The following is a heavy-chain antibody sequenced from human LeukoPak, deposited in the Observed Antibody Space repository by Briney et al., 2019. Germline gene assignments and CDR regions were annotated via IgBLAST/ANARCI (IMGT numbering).Heavy chain of an antibody. D-gene: IGHD3-9*01. V-gene: IGHV3-23*01. Sequence: QPGGSLRLSCAASGFTFSSYAMSWVRQAPGKGLQWVSAISGSAGSTYYADSVKGRFTISRDNSKNTLYLQMNSLRAEDTAVYYCASCDVLTGYSRHPLKRWGQGTLVTVSS. CDR3: ASCDVLTGYSRHPLKR. J-gene: IGHJ4*02. CDR1: GFTFSSYA. CDR2: ISGSAGST.